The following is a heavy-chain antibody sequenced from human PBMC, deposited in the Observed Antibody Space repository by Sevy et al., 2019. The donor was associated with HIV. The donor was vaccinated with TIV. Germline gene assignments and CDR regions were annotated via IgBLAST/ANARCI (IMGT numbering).Heavy chain of an antibody. V-gene: IGHV1-24*01. Sequence: ASVKVSCKVSGNTLTQLSMLWVRQVPGKGLEWMGSFDPEDDERIYAQKFQGRVTMTEDTSTDTAYMELSSLKSEDTAVYYCATTKDYYENSGDPFDYWGQGTLVTVSS. J-gene: IGHJ4*02. D-gene: IGHD3-22*01. CDR1: GNTLTQLS. CDR3: ATTKDYYENSGDPFDY. CDR2: FDPEDDER.